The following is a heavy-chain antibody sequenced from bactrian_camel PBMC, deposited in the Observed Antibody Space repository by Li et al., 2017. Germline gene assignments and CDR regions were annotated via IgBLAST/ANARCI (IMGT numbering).Heavy chain of an antibody. CDR1: GVTYSSFC. V-gene: IGHV3S55*01. J-gene: IGHJ4*01. D-gene: IGHD3*01. Sequence: VQLVESGGGSVQAGGSLRLSCAASGVTYSSFCMGWFRQAPGKERERVAGFSPNAVTDYADSVKGRFTISKDSRDSLNLEMNSLKPEDTGIYYCAATSNWKLSGCRLRSDYNVWGQGTQVTVS. CDR2: FSPNAVT. CDR3: AATSNWKLSGCRLRSDYNV.